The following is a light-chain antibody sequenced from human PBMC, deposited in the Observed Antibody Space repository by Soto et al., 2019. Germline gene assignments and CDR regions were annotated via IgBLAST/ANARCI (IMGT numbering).Light chain of an antibody. CDR1: QNVNDN. Sequence: EIVMTQSPATLSVSPGERATLSCMASQNVNDNLAWYQQKPGQAPRLLVYGASTRATGIPASFSGSGSGTEFTLTIGSLQTEDFAVYYCQQYNSWPLTFGAGTKVEIK. CDR2: GAS. V-gene: IGKV3D-15*01. CDR3: QQYNSWPLT. J-gene: IGKJ4*01.